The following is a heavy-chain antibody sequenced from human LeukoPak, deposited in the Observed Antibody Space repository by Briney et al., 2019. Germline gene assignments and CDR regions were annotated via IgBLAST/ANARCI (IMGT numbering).Heavy chain of an antibody. CDR2: FDPEDGET. V-gene: IGHV1-24*01. Sequence: ASVKVSCKVSEYTLTELSMHWVRQAPGKGLEWMGGFDPEDGETTYAQKFQGRVTMTEDTSTDTAYMELSSLRSEDTAVYYCATALGGSSGYSAWGQGTLVTVSS. J-gene: IGHJ5*02. CDR1: EYTLTELS. CDR3: ATALGGSSGYSA. D-gene: IGHD3-22*01.